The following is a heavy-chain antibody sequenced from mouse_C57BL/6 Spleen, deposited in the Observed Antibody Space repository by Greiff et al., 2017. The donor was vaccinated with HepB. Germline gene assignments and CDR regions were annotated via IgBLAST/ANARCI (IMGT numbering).Heavy chain of an antibody. J-gene: IGHJ4*01. D-gene: IGHD2-12*01. V-gene: IGHV1-54*01. CDR2: INPGSGGT. CDR3: ARVAHYSAMDY. Sequence: QVQLKESGAELVRPGTSVKVSCKASGYAFTNYLIEWVKQRPGQGLEWIGVINPGSGGTNYNEKFKGKATLTADKSSSTAYMQLSSLTSEDSAVYFCARVAHYSAMDYWGQGTSVTVSS. CDR1: GYAFTNYL.